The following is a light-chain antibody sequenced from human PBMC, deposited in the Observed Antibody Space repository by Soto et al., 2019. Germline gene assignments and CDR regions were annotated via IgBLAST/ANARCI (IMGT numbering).Light chain of an antibody. J-gene: IGKJ4*01. Sequence: DFVMTQSPDSLAVSLGERATINCKSSQSVLYSSNNKNFLAWYQQKPGHPPKLLIYWASTRESGVPDRFSGSGSGTDFTLTISSLQAEDVAVYYCQQYYSTYLTFGGGTKVEIK. CDR2: WAS. CDR1: QSVLYSSNNKNF. CDR3: QQYYSTYLT. V-gene: IGKV4-1*01.